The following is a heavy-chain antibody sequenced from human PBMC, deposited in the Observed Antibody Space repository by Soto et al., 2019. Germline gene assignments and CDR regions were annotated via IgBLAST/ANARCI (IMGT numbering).Heavy chain of an antibody. J-gene: IGHJ4*02. V-gene: IGHV4-34*02. CDR3: ARGRSYTWTF. CDR2: IFQSVTT. CDR1: GASFNDYW. Sequence: QVQLQQWGAGLLKPSETLSLPCAVYGASFNDYWWSGIRQFPGGGLEGIGEIFQSVTTNYNPPLKSRVTMSLDRSKSLVSLNLSSVTAADTAIYYCARGRSYTWTFGGQGTLVVVSS. D-gene: IGHD3-3*01.